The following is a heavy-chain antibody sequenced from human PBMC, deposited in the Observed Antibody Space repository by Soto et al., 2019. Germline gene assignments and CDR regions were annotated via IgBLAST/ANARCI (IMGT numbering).Heavy chain of an antibody. D-gene: IGHD3-10*01. CDR2: INHSGST. CDR3: ARGRGDGYNQHWFFDL. CDR1: GGSFSGYY. Sequence: QVHLQQWGAGLLKPSETLSLTCAVYGGSFSGYYWSWIRQPPGTGLEWIGEINHSGSTNSNPSLKSRVSISGGTSNNQFSLKLSSVTAADTAVYYCARGRGDGYNQHWFFDLWGRGALVTVSS. J-gene: IGHJ2*01. V-gene: IGHV4-34*01.